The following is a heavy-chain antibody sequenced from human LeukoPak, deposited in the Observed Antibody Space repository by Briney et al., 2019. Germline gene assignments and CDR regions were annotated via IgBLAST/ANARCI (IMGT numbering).Heavy chain of an antibody. CDR1: GGSISSGDYY. D-gene: IGHD6-13*01. J-gene: IGHJ3*02. CDR2: IYYSGST. Sequence: SQTLSLTCTVSGGSISSGDYYWNWIRQPPGKGLEWIGYIYYSGSTYYNPSLKSRVTISVDTSKNQFSLKLSSVTAADTAVYYCARQRAYSSSWYGPFGAFDIWGQGTMVTVSS. CDR3: ARQRAYSSSWYGPFGAFDI. V-gene: IGHV4-30-4*01.